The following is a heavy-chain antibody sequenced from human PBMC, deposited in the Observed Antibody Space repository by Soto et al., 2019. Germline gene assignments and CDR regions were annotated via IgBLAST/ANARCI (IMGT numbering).Heavy chain of an antibody. CDR1: GFTFSDYY. CDR2: ISSSGSTI. J-gene: IGHJ4*02. Sequence: PGGSLRLSCAASGFTFSDYYMSWIRQAPGKGLEWVSYISSSGSTIYYADSVKGRFTISRDNAKNSLYLQMNSLRAEDTAVYYCARDFLDGTVTYIDYWGQGTLVTVSS. V-gene: IGHV3-11*01. CDR3: ARDFLDGTVTYIDY. D-gene: IGHD4-17*01.